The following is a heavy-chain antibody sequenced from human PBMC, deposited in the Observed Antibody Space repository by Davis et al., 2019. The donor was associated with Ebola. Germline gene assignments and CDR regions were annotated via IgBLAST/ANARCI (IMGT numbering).Heavy chain of an antibody. D-gene: IGHD3-16*01. CDR2: IYYSGST. CDR3: AREYSKTFADY. V-gene: IGHV4-39*02. Sequence: MPSETLSLTCTVSGGSISSSSYYWGWIRQPPGKGLEWIGSIYYSGSTYYNPSLKSRVTASVDTSKNQFSLKLSSVTAADTAVYYCAREYSKTFADYWGQGTLVTVSS. CDR1: GGSISSSSYY. J-gene: IGHJ4*02.